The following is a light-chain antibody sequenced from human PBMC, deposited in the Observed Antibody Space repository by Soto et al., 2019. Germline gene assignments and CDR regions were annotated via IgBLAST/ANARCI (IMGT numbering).Light chain of an antibody. CDR1: SSDVGGYNY. J-gene: IGLJ2*01. V-gene: IGLV2-14*01. CDR2: EVN. CDR3: SSYTSSSTHYVV. Sequence: QSALTQPASVSGSHGQAITISCTGTSSDVGGYNYVYWYQQHPGKAPKLIIYEVNNRPSGVSNRFSGSKSGSTASLTISGLQAEDEADYYCSSYTSSSTHYVVLGGVTKLPV.